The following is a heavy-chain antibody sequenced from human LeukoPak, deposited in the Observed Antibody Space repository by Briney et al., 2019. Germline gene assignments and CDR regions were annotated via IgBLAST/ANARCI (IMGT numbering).Heavy chain of an antibody. V-gene: IGHV1-69*13. D-gene: IGHD3-22*01. Sequence: SVKVSCKASGGTFSSYAISWVRQAPGQGLEWMGGIIPIFGTENYAQKFQGRVTITADESTSTAYMELSSLRSEDTAVYYCARAYYDSSGYYYEYYFDYWGQGTLVTVSS. CDR2: IIPIFGTE. J-gene: IGHJ4*02. CDR1: GGTFSSYA. CDR3: ARAYYDSSGYYYEYYFDY.